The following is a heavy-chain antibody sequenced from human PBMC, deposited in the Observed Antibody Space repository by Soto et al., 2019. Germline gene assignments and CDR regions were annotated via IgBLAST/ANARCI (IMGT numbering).Heavy chain of an antibody. J-gene: IGHJ5*02. D-gene: IGHD3-10*01. CDR3: ATHLGGYGSGTDWFDP. CDR1: GYRFASYW. Sequence: ESLKVSLKGSGYRFASYWSGWVRQMPGKGLEWMGIIYPGDSDTRYSPSFQGQVTISADKSISTAYLQWRSMKASDTAMYYCATHLGGYGSGTDWFDPWGQGTLVTVSS. CDR2: IYPGDSDT. V-gene: IGHV5-51*01.